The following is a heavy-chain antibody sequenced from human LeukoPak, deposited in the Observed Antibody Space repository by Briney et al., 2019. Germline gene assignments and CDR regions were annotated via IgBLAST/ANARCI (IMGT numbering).Heavy chain of an antibody. CDR2: INPSGGST. D-gene: IGHD3-3*01. J-gene: IGHJ5*02. Sequence: ASVKVSCKASGYTFTSYYMHWVRQAPGQGLEWMGIINPSGGSTSYAQKFQGRVTMTRDTSTSTVYMELSSLRSEDTAVYYCARAYDFWSGYLPELNWFDPWGQGTLVTVSS. V-gene: IGHV1-46*01. CDR1: GYTFTSYY. CDR3: ARAYDFWSGYLPELNWFDP.